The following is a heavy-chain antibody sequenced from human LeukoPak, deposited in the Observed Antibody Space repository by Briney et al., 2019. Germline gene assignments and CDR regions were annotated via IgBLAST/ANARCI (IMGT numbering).Heavy chain of an antibody. CDR1: GYTFTGYY. V-gene: IGHV1-2*06. Sequence: ASVKVSCKASGYTFTGYYMHWVRQAPGQGLEWMGRINPNSGGTNYAQKFQGRVTMTRDTSISTAYMELSSLRSEDTAVYYCARAANFYCTGGSCYGNWGQGTLVTVSS. CDR3: ARAANFYCTGGSCYGN. J-gene: IGHJ4*02. D-gene: IGHD2-15*01. CDR2: INPNSGGT.